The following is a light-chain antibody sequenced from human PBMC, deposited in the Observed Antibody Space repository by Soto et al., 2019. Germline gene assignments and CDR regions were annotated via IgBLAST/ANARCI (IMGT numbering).Light chain of an antibody. CDR3: STYTSISNLYV. V-gene: IGLV2-14*01. Sequence: QSALTQPASVSGSPGQSITISCTGTNSDVGGYNYVSWYQQHPGKAPELMIYEVSHRPSGGSNRFSGSKSDNTASLTISGLQAEDEDDYYCSTYTSISNLYVFGTGTKVTVL. CDR2: EVS. CDR1: NSDVGGYNY. J-gene: IGLJ1*01.